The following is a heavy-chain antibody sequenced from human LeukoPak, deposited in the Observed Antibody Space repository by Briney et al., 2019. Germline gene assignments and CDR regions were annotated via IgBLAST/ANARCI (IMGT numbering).Heavy chain of an antibody. J-gene: IGHJ1*01. Sequence: GGSLRLSCAASGFTFSNYGMHWVRQAPGKGLEWVSYISNSGATIYYADSVKGRFTISRDNAKSSLFLQMNSLRAEDTGVYYCARATFSSSGHSYWGQGTLVTVSS. CDR1: GFTFSNYG. CDR2: ISNSGATI. CDR3: ARATFSSSGHSY. D-gene: IGHD6-13*01. V-gene: IGHV3-48*04.